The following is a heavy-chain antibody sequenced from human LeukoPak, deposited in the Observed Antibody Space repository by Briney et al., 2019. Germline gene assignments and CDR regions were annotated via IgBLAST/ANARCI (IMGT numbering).Heavy chain of an antibody. Sequence: ASVKVCCKTSGYTFTNYDINWVRQASGQGLEWMGWMHPNSGNTGYAQKFQGRVSMTRDTSISTAYLELTGLRSEDTAVYYCARMVYGGGGSDNWFDPWGQGTLVTVSS. CDR2: MHPNSGNT. J-gene: IGHJ5*02. CDR1: GYTFTNYD. CDR3: ARMVYGGGGSDNWFDP. V-gene: IGHV1-8*01. D-gene: IGHD3-10*01.